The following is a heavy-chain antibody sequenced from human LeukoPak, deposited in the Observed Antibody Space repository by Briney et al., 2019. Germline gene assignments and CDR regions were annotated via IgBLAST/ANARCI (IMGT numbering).Heavy chain of an antibody. J-gene: IGHJ4*02. CDR1: GFTVSSNY. Sequence: GGSLRLSCAAPGFTVSSNYMSWVRQAPGKGLEWVSVIYSGGSTYYADSVKGRFTISRDNSKNTLYLQMNSLRAEDTAVYYCARDLRMGSRYFDYWGQGTLVTVSS. CDR3: ARDLRMGSRYFDY. CDR2: IYSGGST. D-gene: IGHD3-10*01. V-gene: IGHV3-53*01.